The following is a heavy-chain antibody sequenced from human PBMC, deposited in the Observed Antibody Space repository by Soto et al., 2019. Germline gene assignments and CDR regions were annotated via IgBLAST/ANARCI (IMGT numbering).Heavy chain of an antibody. CDR1: GGTFSSYA. V-gene: IGHV1-69*01. CDR2: IIPISGTA. J-gene: IGHJ6*02. D-gene: IGHD2-2*01. Sequence: VQLVQSGAEVKKPGSSVKVSCKASGGTFSSYAISWVRQAPGQGLEWMGGIIPISGTANYAQKFQGRVTITADESTSTAYRELSSLRSEDTAVYYCARSQGSSTSLEIYYYYYSGMDVWCQGTTVTVSS. CDR3: ARSQGSSTSLEIYYYYYSGMDV.